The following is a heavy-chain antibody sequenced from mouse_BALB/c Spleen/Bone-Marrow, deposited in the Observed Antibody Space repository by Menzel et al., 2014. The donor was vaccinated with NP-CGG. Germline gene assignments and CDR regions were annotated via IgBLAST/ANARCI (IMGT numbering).Heavy chain of an antibody. Sequence: VHLQQSGAEVVKPGASVKLSCTASGFNIKDTYMHWVKQRPERGLEWIGRIDPANGNTKYDPKFQGKTTITADTSSNTAYLQLSSLTSEDTAVYYCARYDYGVYFDYWGQGTTLTVSS. CDR1: GFNIKDTY. D-gene: IGHD2-4*01. V-gene: IGHV14-3*02. CDR2: IDPANGNT. J-gene: IGHJ2*01. CDR3: ARYDYGVYFDY.